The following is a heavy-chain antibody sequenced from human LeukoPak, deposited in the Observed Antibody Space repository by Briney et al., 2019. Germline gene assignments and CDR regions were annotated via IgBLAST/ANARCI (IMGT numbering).Heavy chain of an antibody. V-gene: IGHV3-48*02. J-gene: IGHJ3*02. CDR1: GFTFSSYS. CDR3: ARENIVVVTAIRDAFDI. D-gene: IGHD2-21*02. CDR2: ISSGSSTI. Sequence: PGGSLRLSCAASGFTFSSYSMNWVRQAPGKGLEWVSYISSGSSTIYYADSVKGRFTISRDNAKNSLCLQMNSLGDEDTAVYYCARENIVVVTAIRDAFDIWGQGTMVTVSS.